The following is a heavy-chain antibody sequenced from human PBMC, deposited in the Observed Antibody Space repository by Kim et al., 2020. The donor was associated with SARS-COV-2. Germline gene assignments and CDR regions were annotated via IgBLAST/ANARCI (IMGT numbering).Heavy chain of an antibody. CDR2: IYYSGST. CDR1: SDSISSYY. CDR3: ARSEGRGSWHKFDS. V-gene: IGHV4-59*01. Sequence: SETLSLTCSVSSDSISSYYCSWIRQLPGKGLEWLGYIYYSGSTDYNPSLKSRVTISWDTSKNQFSLDLTSVTNADTAVYYCARSEGRGSWHKFDSWGQG. J-gene: IGHJ5*01. D-gene: IGHD2-21*01.